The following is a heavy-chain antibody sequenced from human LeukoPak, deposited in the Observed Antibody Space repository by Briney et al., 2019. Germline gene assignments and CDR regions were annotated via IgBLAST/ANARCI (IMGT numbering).Heavy chain of an antibody. CDR2: INPTGGST. V-gene: IGHV1-46*01. D-gene: IGHD1-14*01. Sequence: ASVKVSCKASGYTFTPYFIHWVRQAPGQGLEWMGIINPTGGSTTYAQKLQGRVTVTRDMSTSTVYMELSSLTSEDTAVYYCARDRVIVGGTATYNFDHWGQGTLVTVSS. CDR3: ARDRVIVGGTATYNFDH. CDR1: GYTFTPYF. J-gene: IGHJ4*02.